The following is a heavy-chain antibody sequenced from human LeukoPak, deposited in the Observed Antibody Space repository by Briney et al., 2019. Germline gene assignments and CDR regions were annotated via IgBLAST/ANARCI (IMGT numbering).Heavy chain of an antibody. CDR2: IRYDGSNK. Sequence: HPGGSLRLSCAASGFSFSSYGMYWVRQAPGKGLEWVAFIRYDGSNKYYADSVKGRFTISRDNSKNTLYLQMNSLRAEDTAVYYCAKSGLNRFDYWGQGTLVTVSS. CDR3: AKSGLNRFDY. D-gene: IGHD2-15*01. CDR1: GFSFSSYG. J-gene: IGHJ4*02. V-gene: IGHV3-30*02.